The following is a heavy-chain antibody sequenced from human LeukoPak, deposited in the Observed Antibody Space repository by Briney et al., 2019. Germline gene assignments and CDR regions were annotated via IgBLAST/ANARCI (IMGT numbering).Heavy chain of an antibody. Sequence: ASVKVSCKASGYTFTNYHIAWVRQAPGQGLEWLGWVSTNDGNTVYAQRLQGRVTMTTDTSTSVAYMELRSLTSDDTAVYYCTRAPPGMTMMTDYWGQGTLVTVSS. V-gene: IGHV1-18*01. J-gene: IGHJ4*02. CDR2: VSTNDGNT. D-gene: IGHD3-22*01. CDR1: GYTFTNYH. CDR3: TRAPPGMTMMTDY.